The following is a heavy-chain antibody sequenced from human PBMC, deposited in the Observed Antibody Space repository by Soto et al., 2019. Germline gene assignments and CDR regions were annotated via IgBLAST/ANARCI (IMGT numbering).Heavy chain of an antibody. D-gene: IGHD1-7*01. CDR2: INIDGSST. Sequence: GGSLRLSCVATGFTFSSYWMHWVRQAPGKGLVWVSRINIDGSSTQYADSVKGRFTISRDNAKNTLYLQMNSLRAEDTAVYYCARWTGTLLLNWLDPWGQGTLVTVSS. CDR3: ARWTGTLLLNWLDP. V-gene: IGHV3-74*03. CDR1: GFTFSSYW. J-gene: IGHJ5*02.